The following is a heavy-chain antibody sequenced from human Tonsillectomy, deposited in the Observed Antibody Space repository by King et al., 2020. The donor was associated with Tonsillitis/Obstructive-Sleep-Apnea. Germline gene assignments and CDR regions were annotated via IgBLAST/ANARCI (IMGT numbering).Heavy chain of an antibody. Sequence: VQLQQWGAGLLKPSETLSLTCAVYGGSFSGYYWSWIRQPPGKGLEWIGEINHSGSTNYKPSLKSRVTISVDTSKNQFSLKLSSVTAADTAVYYCARVLRFLEWFPYMDVWGKGTTVTVSS. CDR1: GGSFSGYY. J-gene: IGHJ6*03. V-gene: IGHV4-34*01. CDR3: ARVLRFLEWFPYMDV. CDR2: INHSGST. D-gene: IGHD3-3*01.